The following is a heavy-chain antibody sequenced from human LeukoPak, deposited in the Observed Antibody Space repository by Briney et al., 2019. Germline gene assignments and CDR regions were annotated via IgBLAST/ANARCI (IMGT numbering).Heavy chain of an antibody. CDR2: INPNSGGT. D-gene: IGHD3-10*01. CDR1: GYTFTGYY. Sequence: ASVKVSCKASGYTFTGYYMHWVRQAPGQGLEWMGWINPNSGGTNYAQKLQGRVTMTTDTSTSTAYMELRSLRSDDTAVYYCATGSLDYYGSGSYKAFDPWGQGTLVTVSS. V-gene: IGHV1-2*02. J-gene: IGHJ5*02. CDR3: ATGSLDYYGSGSYKAFDP.